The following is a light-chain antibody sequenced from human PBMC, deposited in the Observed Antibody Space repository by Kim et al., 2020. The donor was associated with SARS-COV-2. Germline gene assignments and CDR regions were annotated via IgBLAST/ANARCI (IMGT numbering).Light chain of an antibody. CDR1: QTINKH. V-gene: IGKV1-39*01. J-gene: IGKJ4*01. CDR2: AAS. CDR3: QKGSEIPLT. Sequence: DIQMTQSPSSLSASVGDTVTITCRASQTINKHLNWYQQKPGKAPKFLIYAASSLQSGVPSRFSGSGSGTDFTLTINSLQPEDFATYYWQKGSEIPLTFGGGTKVDIK.